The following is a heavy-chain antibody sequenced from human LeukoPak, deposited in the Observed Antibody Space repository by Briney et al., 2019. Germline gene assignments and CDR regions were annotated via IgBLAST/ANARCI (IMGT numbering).Heavy chain of an antibody. CDR1: GFTFSSYE. V-gene: IGHV3-48*03. CDR3: ARDWWFGPHLGYNWFDP. D-gene: IGHD3-10*01. CDR2: ISSSGSTI. Sequence: PGGSLRLSCAASGFTFSSYEMNWVRQAPGKGLEWVSYISSSGSTIYYADSVKGRFTISRDNAKNSLYLQMNSLRAEDTAVYYCARDWWFGPHLGYNWFDPWGQGTLVTVSS. J-gene: IGHJ5*02.